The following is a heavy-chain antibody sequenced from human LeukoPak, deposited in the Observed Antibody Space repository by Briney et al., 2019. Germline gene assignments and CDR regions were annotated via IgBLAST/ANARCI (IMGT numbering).Heavy chain of an antibody. J-gene: IGHJ4*02. CDR3: ARVDLMTTVTFFDY. D-gene: IGHD4-17*01. CDR1: GFTFSSYG. V-gene: IGHV3-23*01. Sequence: GGSLRLSCAASGFTFSSYGMSWVRQAPGKGLEWVSAISGRGGSTYYADSVKGRFTISRDNAKNSLYLQMNSLRAEDTAVYYCARVDLMTTVTFFDYWGQGTLVTVSS. CDR2: ISGRGGST.